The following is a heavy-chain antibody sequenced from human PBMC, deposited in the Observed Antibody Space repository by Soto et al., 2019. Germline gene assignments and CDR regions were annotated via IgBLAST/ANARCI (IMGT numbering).Heavy chain of an antibody. D-gene: IGHD3-9*01. J-gene: IGHJ4*02. CDR2: INHSGST. V-gene: IGHV4-34*01. Sequence: PXETLSLTCAVYGGSLSGYYWSWIRQPPGKGLEWIGEINHSGSTNYNPSLKSRVTISVDTSKNQFSLKLSSVTAADTAVYYCARILRYFDWLPYNGHYFDYWGQGTLVTVSS. CDR1: GGSLSGYY. CDR3: ARILRYFDWLPYNGHYFDY.